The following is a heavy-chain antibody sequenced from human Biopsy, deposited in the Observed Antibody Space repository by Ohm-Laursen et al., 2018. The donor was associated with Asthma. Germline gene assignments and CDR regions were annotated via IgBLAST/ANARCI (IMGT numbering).Heavy chain of an antibody. CDR3: ARDLSFYDSSGYYRRWFDP. CDR1: GGSISSGDYY. Sequence: PSQTLSLTCTVSGGSISSGDYYWSWIRQPPGKGLEWIGYIYYSGSTYCNPSLKSRVTISVDTSKNQFSLKLSSVTAADTAVYYCARDLSFYDSSGYYRRWFDPWGQGTLVTVSS. D-gene: IGHD3-22*01. CDR2: IYYSGST. J-gene: IGHJ5*02. V-gene: IGHV4-30-4*01.